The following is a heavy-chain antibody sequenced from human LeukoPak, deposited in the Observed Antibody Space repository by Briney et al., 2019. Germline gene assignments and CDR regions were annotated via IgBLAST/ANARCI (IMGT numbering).Heavy chain of an antibody. V-gene: IGHV4-59*12. D-gene: IGHD4-17*01. CDR1: GGSISSYY. J-gene: IGHJ4*02. CDR3: ARLVSDGDYQFDFDY. CDR2: IYYSGST. Sequence: SETLSLTCTVSGGSISSYYWSWVRQPPGKGLEWIGYIYYSGSTNYNPSLKSRVTISVDTSKNQFSLKLSSVTAADTAVYYCARLVSDGDYQFDFDYWGQGILVTVSS.